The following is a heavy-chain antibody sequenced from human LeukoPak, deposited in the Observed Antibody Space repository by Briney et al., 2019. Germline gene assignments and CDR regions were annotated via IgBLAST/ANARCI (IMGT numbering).Heavy chain of an antibody. CDR1: GFTFSSYW. V-gene: IGHV3-7*01. CDR3: AKDSTAAALGY. CDR2: IKQDGSEK. Sequence: PGGSLRLSCAASGFTFSSYWMSWVRQAPGKGLEWVANIKQDGSEKYYVDSVKGRFTISRDNAKNSLYLQMNSLRAEDTAVYYCAKDSTAAALGYWGQGTLVTVSS. J-gene: IGHJ4*02. D-gene: IGHD6-13*01.